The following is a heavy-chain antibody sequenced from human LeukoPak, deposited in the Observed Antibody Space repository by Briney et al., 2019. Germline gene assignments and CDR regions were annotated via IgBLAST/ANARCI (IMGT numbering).Heavy chain of an antibody. J-gene: IGHJ4*02. Sequence: SETLSLTCTVSGASISSSAYHWGWIRQPPGKGLEWIGSIYYSGSTYYNPSLKSRVTMSEDTSKNQFSLKLSSVTAADTAVYYCARGFLGDYFGSGSYYVFDYWGQGTLVTVSS. D-gene: IGHD3-10*01. CDR1: GASISSSAYH. CDR3: ARGFLGDYFGSGSYYVFDY. V-gene: IGHV4-39*07. CDR2: IYYSGST.